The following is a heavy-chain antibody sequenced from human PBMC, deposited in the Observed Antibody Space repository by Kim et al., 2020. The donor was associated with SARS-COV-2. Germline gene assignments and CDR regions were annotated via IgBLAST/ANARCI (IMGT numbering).Heavy chain of an antibody. D-gene: IGHD1-26*01. CDR2: INADTGHT. V-gene: IGHV1-3*01. J-gene: IGHJ4*02. CDR1: GYNFIKNA. CDR3: ARDSGLVGASHFDH. Sequence: ASVKVSCKTSGYNFIKNAIHWVRQAPGQSLEWMGWINADTGHTKYSQKFQGRIIVTRDKSASTVYMELSSLRSEDTAVYYCARDSGLVGASHFDHWGQGT.